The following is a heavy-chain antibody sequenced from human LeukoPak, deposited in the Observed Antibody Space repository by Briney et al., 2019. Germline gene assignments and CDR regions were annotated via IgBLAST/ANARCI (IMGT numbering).Heavy chain of an antibody. CDR3: ARGDPEFDF. CDR2: ISSSGSTI. J-gene: IGHJ4*02. Sequence: PGGSLRLSCAASGFTFSSYEMNWVRQAPGKGLEWVSYISSSGSTIYYADSVKGRFTISRENAKNSLYLQMNSLRAEDTAVYYCARGDPEFDFWGQGTLVTVSS. CDR1: GFTFSSYE. V-gene: IGHV3-48*03.